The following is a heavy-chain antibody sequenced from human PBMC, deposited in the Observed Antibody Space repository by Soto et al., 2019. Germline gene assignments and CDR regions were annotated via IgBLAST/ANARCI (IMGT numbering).Heavy chain of an antibody. CDR2: ISGKNDKR. V-gene: IGHV1-18*04. J-gene: IGHJ4*02. CDR3: AREGNGYEDY. D-gene: IGHD5-18*01. Sequence: QVQLVQSGGEIKKPGASVNVSGKASGYTFIRYGISWVRQAPGQGFEWMGWISGKNDKRNHAQKFRGRITMTTDTSTNTAYLEVRSLGSDETAIYYCAREGNGYEDYWGQGTLVTVSS. CDR1: GYTFIRYG.